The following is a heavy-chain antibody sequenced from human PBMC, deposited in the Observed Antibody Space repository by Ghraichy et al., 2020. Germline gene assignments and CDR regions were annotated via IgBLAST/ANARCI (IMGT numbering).Heavy chain of an antibody. D-gene: IGHD5-18*01. CDR1: GGSISSGDYY. CDR3: ARSYSYGYGWFDP. V-gene: IGHV4-30-4*01. J-gene: IGHJ5*02. Sequence: SETLSLTCTVSGGSISSGDYYWSWIRQPPGKGLEWIGYIYYSGSTYYNPSLKSRVTISVDTSKNQFSLKLSSVTAADTAVYYCARSYSYGYGWFDPWGQGTLVTVSS. CDR2: IYYSGST.